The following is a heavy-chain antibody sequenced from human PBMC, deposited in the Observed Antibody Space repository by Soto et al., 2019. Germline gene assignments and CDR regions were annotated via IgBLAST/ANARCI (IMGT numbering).Heavy chain of an antibody. V-gene: IGHV1-69*12. CDR3: ARGDIVATIRYYYYGMDV. J-gene: IGHJ6*02. CDR1: GGTFSSYA. Sequence: QVQLVQSGAEVKKPGSSVKVSCKASGGTFSSYAISWVRQAPGQGLEWMGGIIPIFGTANYAQKFQGRVTITADESTSTAYMERSSLRSEDTAVYYCARGDIVATIRYYYYGMDVWGQGTTVTVSS. D-gene: IGHD5-12*01. CDR2: IIPIFGTA.